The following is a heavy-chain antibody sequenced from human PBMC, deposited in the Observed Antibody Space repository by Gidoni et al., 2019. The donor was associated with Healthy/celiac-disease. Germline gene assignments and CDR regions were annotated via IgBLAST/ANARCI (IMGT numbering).Heavy chain of an antibody. V-gene: IGHV4-34*01. D-gene: IGHD2-15*01. CDR3: ARGTRISSPHFDY. Sequence: QAQLQQRCAGLLTPSEPLSLTCAVYGGSFSGYYWSWIRHPPGTGMEWIGEINHSGTTNYNPSMKSRVTISVDTSKHQFTLKLSSVTAADTAVYYCARGTRISSPHFDYWGQGTLVTVSS. CDR2: INHSGTT. J-gene: IGHJ4*02. CDR1: GGSFSGYY.